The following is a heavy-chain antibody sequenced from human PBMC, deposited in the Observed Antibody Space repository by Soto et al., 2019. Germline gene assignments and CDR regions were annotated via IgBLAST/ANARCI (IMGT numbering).Heavy chain of an antibody. CDR1: VASIKSDTW. CDR3: ARADSVLVAKGGDL. D-gene: IGHD2-8*02. CDR2: IYHNGRA. J-gene: IGHJ4*02. Sequence: SETISLTCYVSVASIKSDTWWSWVRQSPGKGLEWIGEIYHNGRAFDNPSLKGRVTISIDKSNNQFSLNLTSVTAADTAVYYCARADSVLVAKGGDLWGQGNLVTVS. V-gene: IGHV4-4*02.